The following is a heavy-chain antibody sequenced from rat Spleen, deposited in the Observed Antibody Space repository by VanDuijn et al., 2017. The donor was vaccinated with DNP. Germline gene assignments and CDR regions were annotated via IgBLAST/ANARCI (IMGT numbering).Heavy chain of an antibody. D-gene: IGHD1-12*02. Sequence: EVQLVESDGGLVQPGRSLKLSCAVSGFTFSDYNMAWVRQAPKKGLDWVATIIYDGGSTYHRDSVKGRFTVSRDNAKSTLHLQMDGLRSEDTATYYCTRMDSGPFDYWGQGVMVTVSS. CDR2: IIYDGGST. J-gene: IGHJ2*01. CDR3: TRMDSGPFDY. CDR1: GFTFSDYN. V-gene: IGHV5-17*01.